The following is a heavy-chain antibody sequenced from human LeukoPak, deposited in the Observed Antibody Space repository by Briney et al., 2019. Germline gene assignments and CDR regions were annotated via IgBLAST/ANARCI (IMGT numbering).Heavy chain of an antibody. Sequence: GGSLRLSCAASGFTFSSYAMSWVRQAPGKGLEWVSAISGSGGSTYYADSVKGRFTISRDNSKNTLYLQMNSLRAEDTAVYYCAKQKAAAGYYYYYMDVWGKGTTVTVSS. J-gene: IGHJ6*03. D-gene: IGHD6-13*01. V-gene: IGHV3-23*01. CDR3: AKQKAAAGYYYYYMDV. CDR1: GFTFSSYA. CDR2: ISGSGGST.